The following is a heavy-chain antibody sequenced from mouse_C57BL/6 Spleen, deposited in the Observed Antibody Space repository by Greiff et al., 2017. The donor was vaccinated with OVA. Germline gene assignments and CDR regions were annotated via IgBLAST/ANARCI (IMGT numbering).Heavy chain of an antibody. CDR1: GYTFTSYW. D-gene: IGHD2-4*01. Sequence: QVHVKQPGTELVKPGASVKLSCKASGYTFTSYWMHWVKQRPGQGLEWIGNINPSNGGTNYNEKFKSKATLTVDKSSSTAYMQLSSLTSEDSAVYYCARETMITTYFDYWGQGTTLTVSS. J-gene: IGHJ2*01. CDR3: ARETMITTYFDY. CDR2: INPSNGGT. V-gene: IGHV1-53*01.